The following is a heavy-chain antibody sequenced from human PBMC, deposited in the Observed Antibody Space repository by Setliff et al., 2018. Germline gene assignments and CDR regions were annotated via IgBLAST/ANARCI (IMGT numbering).Heavy chain of an antibody. Sequence: ASVKVSCKASGYTFTTYGISWVRQAPGQGLEWMGWISADNGNTNYAQNLQGRVTMTTDTSTSTAYMELRSLRSDDTAIYYCARVRKNDDSNNWYGASYYSYHYAMDVWGLGTTVTVS. V-gene: IGHV1-18*01. CDR3: ARVRKNDDSNNWYGASYYSYHYAMDV. CDR2: ISADNGNT. J-gene: IGHJ6*02. D-gene: IGHD6-13*01. CDR1: GYTFTTYG.